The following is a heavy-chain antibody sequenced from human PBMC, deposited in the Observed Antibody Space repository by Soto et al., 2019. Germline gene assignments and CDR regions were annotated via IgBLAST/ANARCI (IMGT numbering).Heavy chain of an antibody. CDR2: IYWDDDK. D-gene: IGHD3-22*01. CDR1: GFSLSTSGVG. Sequence: QITLKESGPTLVKPTQTLTLTCTFSGFSLSTSGVGVGWIRQPPGKALEWLALIYWDDDKRCSPSLKSRLTITKDTYKHHVVLTMTNKDPVDTATYYCTHRVIGYYYDSSGSNWFDPWGQGTLVTVSS. CDR3: THRVIGYYYDSSGSNWFDP. V-gene: IGHV2-5*02. J-gene: IGHJ5*02.